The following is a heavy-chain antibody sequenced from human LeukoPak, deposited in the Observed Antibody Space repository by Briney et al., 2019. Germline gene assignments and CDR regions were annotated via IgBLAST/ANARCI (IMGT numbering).Heavy chain of an antibody. CDR3: ARDDAFRGVAMDV. V-gene: IGHV3-21*01. CDR2: ISSSSSYI. J-gene: IGHJ6*01. D-gene: IGHD3-16*01. CDR1: GFTFSSYS. Sequence: PGGTLRLSCAASGFTFSSYSMNWVRQAPGKGLEWVSSISSSSSYIYYADSVKGRFTISRDNAKNTLYLQMNSLRAEDTAVYYCARDDAFRGVAMDVWGQGTTVTVSS.